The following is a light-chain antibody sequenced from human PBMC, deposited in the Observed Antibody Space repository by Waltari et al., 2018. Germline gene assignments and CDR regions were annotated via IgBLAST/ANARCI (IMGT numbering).Light chain of an antibody. J-gene: IGKJ5*01. CDR3: KQDLKTSIT. Sequence: DTVMTQSPLPLPVTPGEPASIPCRSSQSLLHSSGKNYLDWYLQKPGQSPQLLIYLGSIRASGVSDRFSGSASGTDFTLKISRVEAEDVGVYYCKQDLKTSITFGQGTRLEIK. CDR1: QSLLHSSGKNY. CDR2: LGS. V-gene: IGKV2-28*01.